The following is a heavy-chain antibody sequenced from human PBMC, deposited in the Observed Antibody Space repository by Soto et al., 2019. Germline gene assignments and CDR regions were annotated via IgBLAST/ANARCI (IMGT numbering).Heavy chain of an antibody. Sequence: QVQLVESGGGVVQPGRSLRLSCAASGFTFISYGIHWVRPAPGKGLEWVAVISYDGSNKYYADSVKGRFTISRDNSKNTLYLQMNSLRAEDTAVYYCAKDNDFWSGSIGYWGQGTLVTVSS. CDR1: GFTFISYG. CDR2: ISYDGSNK. CDR3: AKDNDFWSGSIGY. V-gene: IGHV3-30*18. D-gene: IGHD3-3*01. J-gene: IGHJ4*02.